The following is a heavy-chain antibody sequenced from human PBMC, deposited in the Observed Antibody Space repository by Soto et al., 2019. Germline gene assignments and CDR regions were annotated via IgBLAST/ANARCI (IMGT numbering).Heavy chain of an antibody. V-gene: IGHV4-59*11. CDR1: GGSISNHY. CDR2: IYYNGNT. J-gene: IGHJ4*02. Sequence: QVQLQESGPGLVKPSETLSLTCTVSGGSISNHYWSWIPQPPGKGLEWIGYIYYNGNTNYNPPLKSRVTMSVDTSKNQISLKLSSVTAADTAVYYCTRANWYSEYWGQGTLVTVSS. D-gene: IGHD7-27*01. CDR3: TRANWYSEY.